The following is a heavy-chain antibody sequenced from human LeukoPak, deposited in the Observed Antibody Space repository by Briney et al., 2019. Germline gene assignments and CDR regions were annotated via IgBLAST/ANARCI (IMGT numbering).Heavy chain of an antibody. CDR1: GFPFSDYY. Sequence: PGGSLRLSCVASGFPFSDYYMSWIRQAPGEGLDWVAYISGSGSDIYYADSVKGRFTISRDNAKNSLHLQMNGLRAEDTAAFYCARGFDCSSTSCSCMDVWGQGTTVTVSS. V-gene: IGHV3-11*01. CDR3: ARGFDCSSTSCSCMDV. D-gene: IGHD2-2*01. CDR2: ISGSGSDI. J-gene: IGHJ6*02.